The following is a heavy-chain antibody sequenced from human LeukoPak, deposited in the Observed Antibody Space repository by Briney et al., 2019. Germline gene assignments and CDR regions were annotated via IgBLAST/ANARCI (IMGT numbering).Heavy chain of an antibody. D-gene: IGHD2-2*01. CDR3: AREQVVPAALDY. CDR2: ILVGHDIA. V-gene: IGHV1-69*04. J-gene: IGHJ4*02. Sequence: GASVKVSCKASGGTFTSHIINWVRQAPGQGLEWMGKILVGHDIAMSAQTFQGRVTISADKSTSTVYMELTSLKSEDTAVYYCAREQVVPAALDYWGQGTLVTVSS. CDR1: GGTFTSHI.